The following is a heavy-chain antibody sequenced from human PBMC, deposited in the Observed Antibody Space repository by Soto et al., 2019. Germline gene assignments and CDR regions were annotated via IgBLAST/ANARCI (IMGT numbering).Heavy chain of an antibody. CDR1: GYSFTSYW. D-gene: IGHD3-9*01. CDR3: ARPSYDILTGYRAPYYGMDV. J-gene: IGHJ6*02. Sequence: PGESLKISCKGSGYSFTSYWISWVRQMPGKGLEWMGRIDPSDSYTNYSPSFQGHVTISADKSISTAYLQWSSLKASDTAMYYCARPSYDILTGYRAPYYGMDVWGQGTTVTVS. V-gene: IGHV5-10-1*01. CDR2: IDPSDSYT.